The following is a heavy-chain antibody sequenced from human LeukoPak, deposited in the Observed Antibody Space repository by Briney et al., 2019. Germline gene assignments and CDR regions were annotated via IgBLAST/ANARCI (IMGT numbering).Heavy chain of an antibody. Sequence: GGSLRLSCAASGFSFSDHWLDWVRQAPGKGLEWVAHIKGDGSQKYYVDSVKGRFTISRDNAKTSLYLQMDSLTSDDTAVYYCARVPSGGPFDYWGQGTLVTVSS. V-gene: IGHV3-7*03. D-gene: IGHD2-15*01. CDR3: ARVPSGGPFDY. CDR2: IKGDGSQK. CDR1: GFSFSDHW. J-gene: IGHJ4*02.